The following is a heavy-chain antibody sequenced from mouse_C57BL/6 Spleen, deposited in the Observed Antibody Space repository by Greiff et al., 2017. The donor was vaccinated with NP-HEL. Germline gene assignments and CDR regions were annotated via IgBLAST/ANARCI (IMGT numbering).Heavy chain of an antibody. V-gene: IGHV1-55*01. Sequence: QVQLQPPGAELVKPGASVKMSCKASGYTFTSYWITWVKQRPGQGLEWIGDIYPGSGSTNYNEKFKSKATLTVDTSSSTAYMQLSSLTSEDSAVYYCARGGYYGSSRYYFDYWGQGTTLTVSS. J-gene: IGHJ2*01. CDR2: IYPGSGST. CDR1: GYTFTSYW. CDR3: ARGGYYGSSRYYFDY. D-gene: IGHD1-1*01.